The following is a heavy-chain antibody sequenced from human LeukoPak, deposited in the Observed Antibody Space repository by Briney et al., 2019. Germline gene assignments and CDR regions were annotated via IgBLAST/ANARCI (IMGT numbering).Heavy chain of an antibody. CDR2: IYHSGST. J-gene: IGHJ3*02. D-gene: IGHD3-10*01. V-gene: IGHV4-39*07. CDR1: GGSISTSPYY. Sequence: SETLSLTCSVSGGSISTSPYYWGWIRQPPRKGLEWIGDIYHSGSTNYNPSLKSRVTISVDKSKNQFSLKLSSVTAADTAVYYCAVGGVYLRGGAEAFDIWGQGTMVTVSS. CDR3: AVGGVYLRGGAEAFDI.